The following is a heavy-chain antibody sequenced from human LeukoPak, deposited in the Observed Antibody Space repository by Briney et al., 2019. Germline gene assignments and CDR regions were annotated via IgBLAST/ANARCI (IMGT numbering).Heavy chain of an antibody. Sequence: GGSLRLSCAASGFTFSIYVMSWVRQAPGKGLEWVSGITGSGGSTFYAKSVEGRFTISRDNSKNSLYLQMNSLRDEDTAVYYCARAFGLTDYWGQGTLVTVSS. CDR2: ITGSGGST. D-gene: IGHD3/OR15-3a*01. J-gene: IGHJ4*02. CDR3: ARAFGLTDY. CDR1: GFTFSIYV. V-gene: IGHV3-23*01.